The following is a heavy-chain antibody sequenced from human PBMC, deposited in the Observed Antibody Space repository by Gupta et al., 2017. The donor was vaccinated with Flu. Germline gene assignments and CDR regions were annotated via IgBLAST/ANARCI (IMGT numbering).Heavy chain of an antibody. J-gene: IGHJ5*02. CDR1: GYTFTSYY. CDR2: INPSGGST. V-gene: IGHV1-46*03. CDR3: ATVTTVSDWFDP. D-gene: IGHD4-17*01. Sequence: QVQLMQSGAEVKKPGASVKVSCKASGYTFTSYYMHWVRQATGQGLEWMGIINPSGGSTSYAQKFQGRVTMTRDTSTSTVYMELSSLRSEDTAVYYCATVTTVSDWFDPWGQGTLVTVSS.